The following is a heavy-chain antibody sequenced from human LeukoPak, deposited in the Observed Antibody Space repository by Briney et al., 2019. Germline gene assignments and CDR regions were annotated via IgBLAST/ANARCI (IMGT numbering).Heavy chain of an antibody. D-gene: IGHD4-23*01. V-gene: IGHV1-2*06. CDR3: ARAGYPTVGWFDP. J-gene: IGHJ5*02. CDR2: INPNSGGT. Sequence: ASVKVSCKASGYTFTGYYMHWVRQAPGQELEWMGRINPNSGGTNYAQKFQGRVTMTMDTYISTAYMELSRLRSDDTAVYYCARAGYPTVGWFDPWGQGTLVTVSS. CDR1: GYTFTGYY.